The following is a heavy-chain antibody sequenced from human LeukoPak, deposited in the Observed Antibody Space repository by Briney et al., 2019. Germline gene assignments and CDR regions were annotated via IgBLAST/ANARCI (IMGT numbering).Heavy chain of an antibody. CDR2: IRYDGNNK. D-gene: IGHD6-19*01. CDR1: GFAFSSYG. Sequence: GGSLRLSCAASGFAFSSYGIHWVRQAPGKGLEWVAFIRYDGNNKYYADSVKGRLTISRDNSKNTLYLQMNSLRAEVTAVYYCVKDPVASAVAGTNYFDYWGQGTLVTVSS. V-gene: IGHV3-30*02. J-gene: IGHJ4*02. CDR3: VKDPVASAVAGTNYFDY.